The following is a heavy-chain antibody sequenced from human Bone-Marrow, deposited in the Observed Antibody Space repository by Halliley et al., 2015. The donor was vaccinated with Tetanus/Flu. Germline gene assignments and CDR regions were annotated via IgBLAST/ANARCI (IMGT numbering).Heavy chain of an antibody. CDR2: IYYSGST. CDR3: ARVSCSSNTCYYEMDV. Sequence: LRLSCTVSGGSISSYYWSWIRQPPGKGLQWIGYIYYSGSTKNNPSLKSRVTISVDTSKNQFSLKLSSVTAADTAVYYCARVSCSSNTCYYEMDVWGQGTTVTVSS. CDR1: GGSISSYY. V-gene: IGHV4-59*01. D-gene: IGHD2-2*01. J-gene: IGHJ6*02.